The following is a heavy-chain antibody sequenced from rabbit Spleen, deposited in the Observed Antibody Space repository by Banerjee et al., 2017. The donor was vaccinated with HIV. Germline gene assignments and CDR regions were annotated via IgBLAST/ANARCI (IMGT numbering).Heavy chain of an antibody. CDR1: GFSFSSSDY. Sequence: DLVKPGASLTLTCTASGFSFSSSDYMCWVRQAPGKGLEWISCIDSGSSGDSYYASWAKGRFTISKTSSTTVTLQMTSLTAADTATYFCARDTGTSFSTYGMDLWGPGTLVTVS. CDR3: ARDTGTSFSTYGMDL. V-gene: IGHV1S40*01. CDR2: IDSGSSGDS. J-gene: IGHJ6*01. D-gene: IGHD8-1*01.